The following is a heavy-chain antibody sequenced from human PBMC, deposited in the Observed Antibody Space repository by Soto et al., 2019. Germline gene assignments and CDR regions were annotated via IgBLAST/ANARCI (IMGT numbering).Heavy chain of an antibody. J-gene: IGHJ5*02. CDR3: AREQYYYDSSGYSRWFDP. D-gene: IGHD3-22*01. V-gene: IGHV1-18*01. Sequence: ASVMVSCKASGYTFTSYGISWVRQAPGQGLEWMGWISAYNGNTNYAQKLQGRVTMTTDTSTSTAYMELRSLRSDDTAVYYCAREQYYYDSSGYSRWFDPWGQGTLVTVSS. CDR2: ISAYNGNT. CDR1: GYTFTSYG.